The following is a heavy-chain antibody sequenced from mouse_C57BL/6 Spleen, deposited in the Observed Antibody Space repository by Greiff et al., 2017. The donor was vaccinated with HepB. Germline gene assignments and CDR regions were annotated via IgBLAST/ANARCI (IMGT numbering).Heavy chain of an antibody. Sequence: EVNLVESGGGLVKPGGSLKLSCAASGFTFSSYAMSWVRQTPEKRLEWVATISDGGSYTYYPDNVKGRFTISRDNAKNNLYLQMSHLKSEDTAMYYCARAMIRYYFDYWGQGTTLTVSS. V-gene: IGHV5-4*03. CDR2: ISDGGSYT. D-gene: IGHD2-4*01. CDR1: GFTFSSYA. CDR3: ARAMIRYYFDY. J-gene: IGHJ2*01.